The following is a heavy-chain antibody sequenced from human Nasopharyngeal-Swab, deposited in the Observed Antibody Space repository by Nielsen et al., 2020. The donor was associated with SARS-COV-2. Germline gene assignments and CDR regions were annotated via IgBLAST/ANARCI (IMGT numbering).Heavy chain of an antibody. CDR2: ISHSGST. V-gene: IGHV4-59*13. J-gene: IGHJ3*02. Sequence: SATLSLTCTVSSDSISPYFWNWIRQLPGMGLEWIGYISHSGSTNYTPSLKSRVTISIDTSKKQLSLKLSSVTAADTAVYYCARNLVGYYYDIVGAFDIWGQGTMVTVSS. CDR3: ARNLVGYYYDIVGAFDI. D-gene: IGHD3-22*01. CDR1: SDSISPYF.